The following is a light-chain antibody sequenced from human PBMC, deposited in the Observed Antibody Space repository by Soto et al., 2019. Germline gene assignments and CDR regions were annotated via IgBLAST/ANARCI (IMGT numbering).Light chain of an antibody. V-gene: IGKV1-8*01. CDR3: QQYYSYPRT. J-gene: IGKJ2*01. CDR1: QGISSY. CDR2: AAS. Sequence: AIRMTQSPSSLSASTGDRVTITCRASQGISSYLAWYQQKPGKAPKLPIYAASTLQSGVPSRFSGSGSGTDFTLTISCLHSEDFATYYCQQYYSYPRTFGQGTKLEIK.